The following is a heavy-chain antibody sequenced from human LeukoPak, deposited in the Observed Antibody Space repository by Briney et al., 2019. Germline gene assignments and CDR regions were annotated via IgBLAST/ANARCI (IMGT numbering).Heavy chain of an antibody. D-gene: IGHD3-9*01. CDR2: ISSSSSYI. CDR3: ARAGDILTGYDLDY. V-gene: IGHV3-21*01. J-gene: IGHJ4*02. Sequence: GGSLRLSXAASGFTFSSYSMNWVRQAPGKGLEWVSSISSSSSYIYYADSVKGRFTISRDNAKNSLYLQMNSLRAEDTAVYYCARAGDILTGYDLDYWGQGTLVTVSS. CDR1: GFTFSSYS.